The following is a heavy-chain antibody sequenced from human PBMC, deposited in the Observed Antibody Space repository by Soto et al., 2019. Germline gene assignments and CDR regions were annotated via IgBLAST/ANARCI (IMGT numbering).Heavy chain of an antibody. J-gene: IGHJ2*01. CDR2: ISVSGGST. CDR3: ANAYYYDTSGYFDL. CDR1: GFTFSTYA. D-gene: IGHD3-22*01. Sequence: PGGSLRLSCAVSGFTFSTYAMIWVRQAPGKGLEWVSGISVSGGSTYFADSVKGRFTMSRDNSKNTLYLQMNSLRAEDTAVYYCANAYYYDTSGYFDLWGRGTLATVSS. V-gene: IGHV3-23*01.